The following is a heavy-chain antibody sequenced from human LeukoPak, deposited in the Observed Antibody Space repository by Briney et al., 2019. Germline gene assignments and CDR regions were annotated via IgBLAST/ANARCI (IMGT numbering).Heavy chain of an antibody. J-gene: IGHJ4*02. Sequence: SVKVSCTASGGTFISYAISWVRQAPGQGREWMGRIIPILGIANYAQKFQGRVTITADKSTSTAYMELSSLRSEDTAVYYCARDLIGGCSGGSCYSLWSDYWGQGTLVTVSS. D-gene: IGHD2-15*01. CDR3: ARDLIGGCSGGSCYSLWSDY. CDR2: IIPILGIA. V-gene: IGHV1-69*04. CDR1: GGTFISYA.